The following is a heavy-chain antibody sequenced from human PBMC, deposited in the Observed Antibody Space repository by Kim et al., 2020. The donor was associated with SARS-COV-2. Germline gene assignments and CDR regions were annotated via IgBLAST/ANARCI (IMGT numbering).Heavy chain of an antibody. D-gene: IGHD5-18*01. Sequence: GGSLRLSCAASGFTFSSYAMSWVRQAPGKGLEWVSAISGSGGSTYYADSVKGRFTISRDNSKNTLYLQMNSLRAEDTAVYYCAKWTAMVIGPNYYFDYWGQGTLVTVSS. V-gene: IGHV3-23*01. J-gene: IGHJ4*02. CDR2: ISGSGGST. CDR1: GFTFSSYA. CDR3: AKWTAMVIGPNYYFDY.